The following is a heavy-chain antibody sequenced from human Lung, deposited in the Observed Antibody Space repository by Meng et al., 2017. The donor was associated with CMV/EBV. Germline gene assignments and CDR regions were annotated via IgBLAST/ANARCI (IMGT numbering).Heavy chain of an antibody. J-gene: IGHJ4*02. CDR3: ARIPAGGRASFFDY. D-gene: IGHD6-13*01. V-gene: IGHV3-48*03. CDR1: GFTFSRYE. CDR2: ISSRGVAI. Sequence: GGSLRLXCAASGFTFSRYEMNWVRQAPGKGLEWVSYISSRGVAIFYADSVKGRFTISRDDAGSLLYLQINSLRAEDTAVYYCARIPAGGRASFFDYWGQGXLVTVSS.